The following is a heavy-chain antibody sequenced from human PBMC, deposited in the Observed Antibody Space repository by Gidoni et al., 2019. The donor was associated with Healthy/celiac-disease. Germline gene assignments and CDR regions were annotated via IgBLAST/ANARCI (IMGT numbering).Heavy chain of an antibody. CDR1: GFTFSSYA. V-gene: IGHV3-30-3*01. CDR3: ARDFERYDSSGWIDY. D-gene: IGHD3-22*01. J-gene: IGHJ4*02. Sequence: QVQLVESGGGVVQPGRSLRLSCAASGFTFSSYAMHWVRQAPGKGLEWVAVISYDGSNKYYADSVKGRFTISRDNSKNTLYLQMNSLRAEDTAVYYCARDFERYDSSGWIDYWGQGTLVTVSS. CDR2: ISYDGSNK.